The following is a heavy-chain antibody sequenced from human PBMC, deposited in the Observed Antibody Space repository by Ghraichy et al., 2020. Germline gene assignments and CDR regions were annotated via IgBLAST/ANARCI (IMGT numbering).Heavy chain of an antibody. CDR1: GFTFNTYW. CDR2: INSDGNST. CDR3: ARGSYYDFWSGYSPSYYYYYGMDI. D-gene: IGHD3-3*01. V-gene: IGHV3-74*03. Sequence: GGSLRLSCAASGFTFNTYWMHWVRQAPGKGLVWVSRINSDGNSTTYVYSLNGRFSISRDNAKNTLYLQMNSLRADYTARYYCARGSYYDFWSGYSPSYYYYYGMDIWGQGTTVTVSS. J-gene: IGHJ6*02.